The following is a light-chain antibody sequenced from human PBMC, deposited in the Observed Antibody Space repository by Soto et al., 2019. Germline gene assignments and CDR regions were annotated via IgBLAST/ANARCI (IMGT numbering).Light chain of an antibody. Sequence: QSVLTQPPSASGSPGQSVTISCTGTSSDVGGYNYVSWYQHHPGKAPKLVIYEVSKRPSGVPDRFSGSKSGNTASLTVSGLQAEDEADYYCSSYAGSNNRGVFGSGTKVTVL. CDR1: SSDVGGYNY. J-gene: IGLJ1*01. V-gene: IGLV2-8*01. CDR2: EVS. CDR3: SSYAGSNNRGV.